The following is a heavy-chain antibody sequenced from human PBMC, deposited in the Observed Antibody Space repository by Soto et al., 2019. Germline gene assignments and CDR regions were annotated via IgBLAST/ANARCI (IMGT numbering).Heavy chain of an antibody. Sequence: GGSLRLSCAASGFTFSSYAMHWVRQAPGKGLEWVAVISYDGSNKYYADSVKGRFTISRDNSKNTLYLQMNSLRAEDTAVYYCARLGERGYCSGGSCYSVLPHYFDYWGQGTLVTVSS. CDR2: ISYDGSNK. D-gene: IGHD2-15*01. CDR3: ARLGERGYCSGGSCYSVLPHYFDY. V-gene: IGHV3-30-3*01. CDR1: GFTFSSYA. J-gene: IGHJ4*02.